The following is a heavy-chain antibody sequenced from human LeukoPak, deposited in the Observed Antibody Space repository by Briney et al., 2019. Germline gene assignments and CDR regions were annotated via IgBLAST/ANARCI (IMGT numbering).Heavy chain of an antibody. J-gene: IGHJ4*02. CDR1: GISFSNYW. Sequence: GGSLRLSCAASGISFSNYWMHWVRQAPGKGLEWVANIKEDGSQRNYVDSVKGRFTISRDNAKNSLYLQMNNLRAEDTAVYYCATGTATHFRGSDSWGQGTLVTVSS. CDR3: ATGTATHFRGSDS. D-gene: IGHD1-7*01. V-gene: IGHV3-7*01. CDR2: IKEDGSQR.